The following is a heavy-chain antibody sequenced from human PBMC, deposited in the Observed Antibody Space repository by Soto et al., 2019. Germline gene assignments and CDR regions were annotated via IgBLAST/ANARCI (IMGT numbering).Heavy chain of an antibody. CDR2: IYWDDDK. Sequence: QITLKESGPTLVKPTQPLTLTCTFSGFSLSTSGVGVGWIRQPPGKALEWLALIYWDDDKRYSPSLKSRLTITKDTSKNQVVLTMTNMDPVDTATYYCAHKSGWYFPFDYWGQGTLVTVSS. CDR1: GFSLSTSGVG. D-gene: IGHD6-19*01. J-gene: IGHJ4*02. V-gene: IGHV2-5*02. CDR3: AHKSGWYFPFDY.